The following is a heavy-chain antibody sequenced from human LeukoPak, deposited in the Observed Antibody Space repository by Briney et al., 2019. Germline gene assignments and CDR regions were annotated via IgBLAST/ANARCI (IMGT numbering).Heavy chain of an antibody. V-gene: IGHV4-4*09. CDR3: ARHGVGARKVGWFDP. D-gene: IGHD1-26*01. CDR2: IYTSGST. CDR1: GSSISSYY. J-gene: IGHJ5*02. Sequence: SETLSLTCTVSGSSISSYYWSWIRQPPGKGLEWIGYIYTSGSTNYNPSLKSRVTISVDTSKNQFSLKLSSVTATDTAVYYCARHGVGARKVGWFDPWGQGTLVTVSS.